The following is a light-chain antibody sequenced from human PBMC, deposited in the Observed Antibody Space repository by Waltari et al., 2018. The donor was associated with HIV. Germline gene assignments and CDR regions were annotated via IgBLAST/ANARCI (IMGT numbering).Light chain of an antibody. CDR1: RSNLGNNY. J-gene: IGLJ2*01. CDR3: GTWDSSLSAKVV. CDR2: DNN. Sequence: QSVLTQPPSVSAAPGQKVTISCSGSRSNLGNNYVSWYQQPPGTAPKLLIYDNNKRPSGIPDRFSGSKSGTSATLGITGLQTGDEADYYCGTWDSSLSAKVVFGGGTKLTVL. V-gene: IGLV1-51*01.